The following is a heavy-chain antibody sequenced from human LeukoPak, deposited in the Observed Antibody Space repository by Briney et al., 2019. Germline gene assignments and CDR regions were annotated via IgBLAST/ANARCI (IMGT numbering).Heavy chain of an antibody. CDR1: GFTFSNAW. CDR2: IKSKTDGGTT. V-gene: IGHV3-15*01. Sequence: GGSLRLSCAASGFTFSNAWMSWVRQAPGKGPEWVGRIKSKTDGGTTDYAAPVKGRFTISRDDSKNTLYLQMNSLKTEDTAVYYCLKYSSTWYGFGYWGQGTLVTVSS. J-gene: IGHJ4*02. CDR3: LKYSSTWYGFGY. D-gene: IGHD6-13*01.